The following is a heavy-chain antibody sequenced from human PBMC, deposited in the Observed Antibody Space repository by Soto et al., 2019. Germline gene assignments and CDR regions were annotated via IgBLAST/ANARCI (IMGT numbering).Heavy chain of an antibody. J-gene: IGHJ4*02. Sequence: SETLSLTCAVYGGSFSGYYWSWIRQPPGKGLEWIGEINHSGSTNYNPSLKSRVTISVDTSKNQFSLKLSSVTAADTAVYYCARASMTTVTTDYWGQGTLVTVSS. CDR3: ARASMTTVTTDY. CDR1: GGSFSGYY. V-gene: IGHV4-34*01. CDR2: INHSGST. D-gene: IGHD4-4*01.